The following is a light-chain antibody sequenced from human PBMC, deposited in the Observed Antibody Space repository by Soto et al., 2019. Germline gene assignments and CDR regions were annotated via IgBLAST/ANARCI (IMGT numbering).Light chain of an antibody. CDR2: DNT. CDR3: QSFDSSRFYV. V-gene: IGLV1-40*01. Sequence: QSVLTQPPSVSGAPGERVTISCTGSSSDIGAGYRVRWYQQVPGTAPKLLIYDNTNRPSGVSVRFSGSKSGTSASLAITGLQAEDEADYYCQSFDSSRFYVFGTGTKLTVL. CDR1: SSDIGAGYR. J-gene: IGLJ1*01.